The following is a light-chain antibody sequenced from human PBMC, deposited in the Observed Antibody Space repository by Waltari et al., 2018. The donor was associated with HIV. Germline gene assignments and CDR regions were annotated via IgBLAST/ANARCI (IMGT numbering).Light chain of an antibody. CDR3: QVWDSSNVL. J-gene: IGLJ2*01. CDR1: NISSKS. V-gene: IGLV3-21*01. Sequence: SYVLTQPPSVSVAPGKTATITCGGNNISSKSVHWYQQRPGQAPVLVIYDDSDRPYRIPERFSCSDAGNTATLPIRRVEAGDEADYYCQVWDSSNVLFGGGTKLTVL. CDR2: DDS.